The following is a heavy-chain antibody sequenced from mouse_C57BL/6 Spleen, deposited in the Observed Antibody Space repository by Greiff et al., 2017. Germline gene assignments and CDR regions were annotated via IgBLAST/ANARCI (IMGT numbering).Heavy chain of an antibody. CDR1: GFTFSSYG. CDR3: SRHGGYDSYYFDY. Sequence: EVKLMESGGDLVKPGGSLKLSCAASGFTFSSYGMSWVRQTPDNRLAWVATLSSGGSYTYYPDSVKGRFTISRDNAKNTLYLQMSSLKSEYTAMYYFSRHGGYDSYYFDYWCQGATLSVAS. CDR2: LSSGGSYT. V-gene: IGHV5-6*01. J-gene: IGHJ2*01. D-gene: IGHD2-4*01.